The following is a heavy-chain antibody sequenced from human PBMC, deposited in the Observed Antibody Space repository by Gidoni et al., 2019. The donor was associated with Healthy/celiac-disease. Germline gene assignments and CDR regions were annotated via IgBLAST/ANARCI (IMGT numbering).Heavy chain of an antibody. Sequence: QVQLVESGGGVVQPGRSLRLSCAASGFTFSSYGMHWVRQAPGKGLGWVAVISYDGSNKYYADSVKGRFTISRDNSKNTLYLQMNSLRAEDTAVYYCAEGGDYGDYGGYWGQGTLVTVSS. D-gene: IGHD4-17*01. V-gene: IGHV3-30*03. CDR1: GFTFSSYG. J-gene: IGHJ4*02. CDR2: ISYDGSNK. CDR3: AEGGDYGDYGGY.